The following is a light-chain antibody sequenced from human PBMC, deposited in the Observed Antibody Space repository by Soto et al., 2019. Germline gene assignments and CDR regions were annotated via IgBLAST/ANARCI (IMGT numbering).Light chain of an antibody. CDR1: TGAVTSGHY. J-gene: IGLJ2*01. CDR3: FLVYSGGVV. Sequence: QAVVTQEPSLTVSPGGTVTLTCGSSTGAVTSGHYPYWFQQKPGQAPRTLIYDTSNKHSWTPARFSGSLLGGKAALTLSGAQPEDEAVYYCFLVYSGGVVFGGVTKLTVL. V-gene: IGLV7-46*01. CDR2: DTS.